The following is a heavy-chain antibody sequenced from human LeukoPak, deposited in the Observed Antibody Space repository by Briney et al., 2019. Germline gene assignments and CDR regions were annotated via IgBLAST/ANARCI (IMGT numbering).Heavy chain of an antibody. J-gene: IGHJ4*02. CDR1: GYTFTSYG. D-gene: IGHD3-22*01. CDR2: INPSGGST. V-gene: IGHV1-46*01. Sequence: ASVKVSCKASGYTFTSYGISWVRQAPGQGLEWTGIINPSGGSTSYAQKFQGRVTMTRDTSTSTVYMELSSLRSEDTAVYYCARDPSSHYDSSGCPDYWGQGTLVTVSS. CDR3: ARDPSSHYDSSGCPDY.